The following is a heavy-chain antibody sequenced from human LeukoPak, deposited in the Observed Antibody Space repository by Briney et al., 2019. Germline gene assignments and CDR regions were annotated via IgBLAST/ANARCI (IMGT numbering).Heavy chain of an antibody. Sequence: PGESLKISCKGSGYSFSTYWIGWVRQLPGKGLEWMGIMYPGDSDTRYSPSFQGQVTISADESISTVYLQWRSLKASDTAMYYCARRTGEWELLDYWGQGTLVTVSS. CDR2: MYPGDSDT. V-gene: IGHV5-51*01. CDR1: GYSFSTYW. J-gene: IGHJ4*02. CDR3: ARRTGEWELLDY. D-gene: IGHD1-26*01.